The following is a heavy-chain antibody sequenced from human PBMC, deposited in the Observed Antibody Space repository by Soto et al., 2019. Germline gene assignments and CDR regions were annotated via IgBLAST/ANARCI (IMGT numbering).Heavy chain of an antibody. CDR1: GGSFSGYY. Sequence: SETLSLTCAVYGGSFSGYYWSWIRQPPGEGLEWMGEINHSGRTNYNPSLTRRVTISVDTSKNQFSLKLSSVPAEDTDVYYCARVPKKVRRCVGYYYYYGMDVWGQGTTVIVSS. J-gene: IGHJ6*02. D-gene: IGHD1-1*01. CDR3: ARVPKKVRRCVGYYYYYGMDV. V-gene: IGHV4-34*01. CDR2: INHSGRT.